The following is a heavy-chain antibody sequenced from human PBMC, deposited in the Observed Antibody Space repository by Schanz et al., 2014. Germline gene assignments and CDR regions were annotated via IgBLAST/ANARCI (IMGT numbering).Heavy chain of an antibody. CDR1: GGSISSGGYS. D-gene: IGHD3-10*01. V-gene: IGHV4-30-2*06. Sequence: QVQLQQWGAGLLKPSQTLSLTCAVSGGSISSGGYSWNWIRQSPGKGLEWIGYIYYSGNTYYNPSLKSRATISVARSKNQFPLRLDSVTAADTAVYYCDLREKPYGPFASWGQGALVTVSS. CDR3: DLREKPYGPFAS. J-gene: IGHJ4*02. CDR2: IYYSGNT.